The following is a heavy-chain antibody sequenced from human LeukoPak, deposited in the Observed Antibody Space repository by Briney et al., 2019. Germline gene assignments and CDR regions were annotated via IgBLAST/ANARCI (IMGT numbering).Heavy chain of an antibody. CDR1: GFTFSSYW. CDR3: ASVSGEPGGYYDSSGYGYYFDY. CDR2: IKQDGSEK. D-gene: IGHD3-22*01. V-gene: IGHV3-7*01. Sequence: GGSLRLSCAASGFTFSSYWMSWVRQAPGKGLEWVANIKQDGSEKYYVDSVKGRFTISRDNAKNSLYLQMNSLRAEDTAVYYCASVSGEPGGYYDSSGYGYYFDYWGQGTLVTVSS. J-gene: IGHJ4*02.